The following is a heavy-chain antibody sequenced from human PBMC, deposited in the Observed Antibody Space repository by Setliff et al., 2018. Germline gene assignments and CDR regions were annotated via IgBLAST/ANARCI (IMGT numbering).Heavy chain of an antibody. CDR3: ARLSASVVSPVDH. V-gene: IGHV1-2*02. J-gene: IGHJ4*02. CDR1: GYIFSDHY. CDR2: INPNTGGT. Sequence: ASVKVSCKASGYIFSDHYMHWVRQAPGKGLEWMGWINPNTGGTNYAQKFQGRVTVTSDTSISTAYLTLTSLRSDDTAIYYCARLSASVVSPVDHWGKGTLVTVSS.